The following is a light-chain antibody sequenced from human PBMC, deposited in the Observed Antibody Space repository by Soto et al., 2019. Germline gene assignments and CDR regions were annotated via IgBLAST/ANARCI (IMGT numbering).Light chain of an antibody. CDR3: QHRSNWPYT. V-gene: IGKV3-15*01. CDR1: QSVSSN. CDR2: GAS. Sequence: ELVMTQSPATLSVSPGERATLSCRASQSVSSNLAWYQQKPGQAPRLLIYGASTRATGIPARFSGSGSGTDFTLTISSLEPEDFAVYHCQHRSNWPYTFGQGTKVEIK. J-gene: IGKJ2*01.